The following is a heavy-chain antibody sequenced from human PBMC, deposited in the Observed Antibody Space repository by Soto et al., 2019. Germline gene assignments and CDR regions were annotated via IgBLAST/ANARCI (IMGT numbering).Heavy chain of an antibody. V-gene: IGHV3-21*01. CDR1: GFTFSSYS. D-gene: IGHD6-19*01. J-gene: IGHJ6*03. CDR2: ISSSSSYI. Sequence: GGSLRLSCAASGFTFSSYSMNWVRQAPGKGLEWVSSISSSSSYIYYADSVKGRFTISRDNAKNSLYLQMNSLRAEDTAVYYCARDWEGEGWDSYYYYYMDVWGKGTTVTVSS. CDR3: ARDWEGEGWDSYYYYYMDV.